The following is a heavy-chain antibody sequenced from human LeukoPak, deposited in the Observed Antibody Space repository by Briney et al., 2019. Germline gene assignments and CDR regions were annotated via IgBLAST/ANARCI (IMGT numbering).Heavy chain of an antibody. V-gene: IGHV4-30-4*01. J-gene: IGHJ4*02. CDR1: GGSISSGYYY. D-gene: IGHD3-10*01. CDR2: IYYGGT. Sequence: PSETLSLTCTVSGGSISSGYYYWSWIRQPPGKGLEYIGYIYYGGTYYNPSLKSRVTISVDTSKNQFSLKLSSVTAADTAVYYCARDYGSGSSYFDYWGQGTLVTVSS. CDR3: ARDYGSGSSYFDY.